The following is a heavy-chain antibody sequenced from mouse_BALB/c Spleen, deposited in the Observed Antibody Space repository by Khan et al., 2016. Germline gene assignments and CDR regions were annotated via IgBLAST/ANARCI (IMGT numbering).Heavy chain of an antibody. CDR3: AKNGDTWFAY. CDR1: GFSLTSYG. CDR2: IWRGGST. Sequence: QVQLKESGPSLVQPSQSLSITCTVSGFSLTSYGVHWVRQSPGKGLEWLGVIWRGGSTDYNEAFMSRLSITKDNSKSQVFFKMNSLQADDTAIYYCAKNGDTWFAYWGQGTLVTVSA. J-gene: IGHJ3*01. V-gene: IGHV2-5-1*01.